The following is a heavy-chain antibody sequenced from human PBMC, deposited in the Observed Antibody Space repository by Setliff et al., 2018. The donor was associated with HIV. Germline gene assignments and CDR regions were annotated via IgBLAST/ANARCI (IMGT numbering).Heavy chain of an antibody. CDR2: ISPSSSYI. CDR1: GITFSSHG. V-gene: IGHV3-21*01. CDR3: ARQGPSRGSGYYPPDDAFDI. Sequence: GGSLRLPCAASGITFSSHGMHWVRQAPGKGLEWVSSISPSSSYIHYADSVKGRFTIYRDNAKNSLYLQVNSLRAEDTAVYYCARQGPSRGSGYYPPDDAFDIRGQGTMVTVSS. D-gene: IGHD3-22*01. J-gene: IGHJ3*02.